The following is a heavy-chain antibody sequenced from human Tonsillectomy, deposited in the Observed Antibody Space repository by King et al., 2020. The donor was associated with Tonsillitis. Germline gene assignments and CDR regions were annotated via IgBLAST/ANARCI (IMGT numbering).Heavy chain of an antibody. CDR1: GYSFTNQW. V-gene: IGHV5-51*03. J-gene: IGHJ3*02. D-gene: IGHD1-26*01. CDR2: IYLGDSDT. CDR3: ARWWLIDSGSYADAFDI. Sequence: VQLVQSGAEVKKPGESLKISCKGSGYSFTNQWIGWVRQMPGKGLEWMGIIYLGDSDTTYSPSFQGQVTISADKSTSTAYLQWSSLKASDTAMYYCARWWLIDSGSYADAFDIWGQGTMVIVSS.